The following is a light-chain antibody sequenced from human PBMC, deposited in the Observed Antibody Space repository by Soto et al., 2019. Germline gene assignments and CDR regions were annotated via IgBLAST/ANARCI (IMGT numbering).Light chain of an antibody. CDR3: RSFKSSSTYV. Sequence: SALTQPPSVSGSHLQSGTISCTGTSIDVGSYNRVSWYQQPPGTAPKLMIYDVSNRPSGVTDRFSGSKSGNTASLTISGLQAEDEADYSCRSFKSSSTYVFGTGTKVTVI. V-gene: IGLV2-18*02. CDR1: SIDVGSYNR. J-gene: IGLJ1*01. CDR2: DVS.